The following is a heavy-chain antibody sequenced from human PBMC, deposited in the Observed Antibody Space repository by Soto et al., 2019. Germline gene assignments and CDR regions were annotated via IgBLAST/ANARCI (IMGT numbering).Heavy chain of an antibody. CDR2: ISYDGSNK. J-gene: IGHJ6*02. CDR1: GFTFSSYA. CDR3: ASSIAVAGTAYYYGMDV. D-gene: IGHD6-19*01. V-gene: IGHV3-30-3*01. Sequence: VGSLRLSCAASGFTFSSYAMHWVRQAPGKGLEWVAVISYDGSNKYYADSVKGRFTISRDNSKNTLYLQMNSLRAEDTAVYYCASSIAVAGTAYYYGMDVWGQGTTVTVSS.